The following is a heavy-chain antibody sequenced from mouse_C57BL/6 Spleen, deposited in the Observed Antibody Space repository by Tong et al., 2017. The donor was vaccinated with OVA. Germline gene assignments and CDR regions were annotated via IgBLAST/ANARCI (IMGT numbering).Heavy chain of an antibody. CDR3: ATHDGPYAMDY. J-gene: IGHJ4*01. V-gene: IGHV1S56*01. CDR1: GYTFTSYY. CDR2: IYPGNVNT. Sequence: VQLQQSGPELVKPGASVRISCKASGYTFTSYYIHWVKQRPGQGLEWIGWIYPGNVNTKYNEKFKGKATLTADKSDSTAYMQLSSLTSEDSAGYFCATHDGPYAMDYWGQGTSVTVSS. D-gene: IGHD2-3*01.